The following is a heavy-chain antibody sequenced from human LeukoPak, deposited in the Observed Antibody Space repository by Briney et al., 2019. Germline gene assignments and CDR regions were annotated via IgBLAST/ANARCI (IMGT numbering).Heavy chain of an antibody. V-gene: IGHV6-1*01. Sequence: SQTLSLTCAIFGDSVSRTNIAWNWIRQSPSRGLEWLGRTYYRSKWYNDYAVSVQSRIIINPDTSKNQFSLQLNSVTPEDTAVYYCARGIGWPYFDYWGQGTLVTVSS. J-gene: IGHJ4*02. CDR3: ARGIGWPYFDY. D-gene: IGHD5-24*01. CDR1: GDSVSRTNIA. CDR2: TYYRSKWYN.